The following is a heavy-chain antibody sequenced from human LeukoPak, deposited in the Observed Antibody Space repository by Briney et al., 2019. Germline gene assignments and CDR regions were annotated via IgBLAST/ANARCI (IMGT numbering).Heavy chain of an antibody. CDR1: GFTFSSYW. Sequence: PGGSLRLSCAASGFTFSSYWMHWVRQAPGKGLVLVSRINSDGSSTNYADSVKGRFTISRDNAKNTLYLQMNSLRAEDTAVYYCAREGTRRDAFDIWGQGTMVTVSS. CDR3: AREGTRRDAFDI. V-gene: IGHV3-74*01. D-gene: IGHD3-10*01. J-gene: IGHJ3*02. CDR2: INSDGSST.